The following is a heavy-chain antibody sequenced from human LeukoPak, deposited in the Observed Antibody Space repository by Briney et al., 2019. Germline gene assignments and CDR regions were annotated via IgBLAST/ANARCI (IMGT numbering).Heavy chain of an antibody. Sequence: PGKSLRLSCAASGFIFSDYYMSWIRQTPGKGLEWVSYITSSSSYTNYADSVRGRFTISRDNAKNSLYLQMNSLRAEDTAVYHCARAVTGETGYNIASPDSWGQGTLVTVSS. V-gene: IGHV3-11*06. CDR1: GFIFSDYY. J-gene: IGHJ4*02. CDR3: ARAVTGETGYNIASPDS. CDR2: ITSSSSYT. D-gene: IGHD5/OR15-5a*01.